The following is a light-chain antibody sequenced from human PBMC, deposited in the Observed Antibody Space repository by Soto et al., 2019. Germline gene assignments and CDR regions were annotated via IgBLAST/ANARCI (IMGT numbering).Light chain of an antibody. CDR3: SLYTSENTDV. CDR1: STDFVSYNR. CDR2: DAS. J-gene: IGLJ1*01. V-gene: IGLV2-18*01. Sequence: QSVLTQPPSVSGSPGQSVTISCTGTSTDFVSYNRVSWYQQPTCTAPQLIIYDASNRPSGIPDRFYVTKSGNTASRTISGTQAADEVYYFCSLYTSENTDVFGTGTKVNV.